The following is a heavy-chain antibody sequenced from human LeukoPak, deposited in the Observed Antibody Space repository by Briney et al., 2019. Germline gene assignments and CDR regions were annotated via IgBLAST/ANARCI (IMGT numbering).Heavy chain of an antibody. V-gene: IGHV3-30-3*01. Sequence: GSLRLSCAASGFAFRSFAMHWVRQAPGKGLDWGEVISHDGSSDYYSPSLRGRFTISRDTSKNTLYLQMNRLRPDDTATYYCARMSASGRTNGAFDVWGRGTMVTVSS. J-gene: IGHJ3*01. D-gene: IGHD6-19*01. CDR3: ARMSASGRTNGAFDV. CDR2: ISHDGSSD. CDR1: GFAFRSFA.